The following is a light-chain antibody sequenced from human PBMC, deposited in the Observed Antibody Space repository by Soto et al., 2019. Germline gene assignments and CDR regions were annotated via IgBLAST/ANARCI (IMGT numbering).Light chain of an antibody. CDR1: QSVGRNY. V-gene: IGKV3-20*01. CDR2: AAS. CDR3: QQYAESPLT. Sequence: EIVLTQSPGTLSLSPGERATLSCRASQSVGRNYLAWYQQKPGQAPRLLINAASSRATGIPDTFSGSGSETDFTLTISRLEPEDFAVYYCQQYAESPLTFGGGTKVEIK. J-gene: IGKJ4*01.